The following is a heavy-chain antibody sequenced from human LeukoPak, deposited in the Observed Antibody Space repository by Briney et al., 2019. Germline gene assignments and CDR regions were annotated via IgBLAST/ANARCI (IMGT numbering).Heavy chain of an antibody. CDR2: IWYDGSNK. CDR3: AKTTAEWELLPDY. D-gene: IGHD1-26*01. CDR1: GFTFSSYG. J-gene: IGHJ4*02. V-gene: IGHV3-33*06. Sequence: PGGSLRLSCAASGFTFSSYGMHWVRQAPGKGLEWVAVIWYDGSNKYYADSVKGRFTISRDNSKNTLYLQMNSLRAEDTAVYYCAKTTAEWELLPDYWGQGTLVTVSS.